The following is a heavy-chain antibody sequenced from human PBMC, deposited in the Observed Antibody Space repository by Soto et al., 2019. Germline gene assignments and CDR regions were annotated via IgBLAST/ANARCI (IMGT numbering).Heavy chain of an antibody. D-gene: IGHD1-26*01. CDR3: ARDRSGSYFSYYYYGMDV. J-gene: IGHJ6*02. CDR2: IWYDGSNK. CDR1: GFTFSSYG. V-gene: IGHV3-33*01. Sequence: GGSLRLSCAASGFTFSSYGMHWVRQAPGKGLEWVAVIWYDGSNKYYADSVKGRFTISRDNSKNTLYLQMNSLRAEDTAVYYCARDRSGSYFSYYYYGMDVWGQGTTVTVSS.